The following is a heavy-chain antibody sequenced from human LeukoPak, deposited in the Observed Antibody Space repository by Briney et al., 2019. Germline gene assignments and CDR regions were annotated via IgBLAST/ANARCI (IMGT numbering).Heavy chain of an antibody. CDR1: GYTFTSYA. CDR2: INAGNGNT. D-gene: IGHD4-11*01. V-gene: IGHV1-3*01. CDR3: ARDLTTVSWFDP. J-gene: IGHJ5*02. Sequence: ASVKVSCKASGYTFTSYAMHWVRQAPGQRLEWMGWINAGNGNTKHSQKFQGRVTITRDTSASTAYMELSSLRSEDTAVYYCARDLTTVSWFDPWGQGTLVTVSS.